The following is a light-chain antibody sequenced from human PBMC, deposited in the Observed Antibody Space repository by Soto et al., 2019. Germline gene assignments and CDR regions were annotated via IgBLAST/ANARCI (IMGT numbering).Light chain of an antibody. V-gene: IGKV1-39*01. CDR2: AAS. CDR3: QQSYGSPPWT. CDR1: QSISSY. J-gene: IGKJ1*01. Sequence: DIQMTQSPSSLSASVGDRVTITCRASQSISSYLNWYQQKPGKAPKLLIYAASILQSGVPSRFSGSTSGTDFTLTINSLQREDFATYYCQQSYGSPPWTFGQGTKVEIK.